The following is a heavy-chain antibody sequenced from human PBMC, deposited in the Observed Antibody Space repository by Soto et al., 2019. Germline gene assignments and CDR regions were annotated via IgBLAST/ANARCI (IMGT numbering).Heavy chain of an antibody. CDR2: IYWDDDK. CDR3: SHRRDMGLGISWNYGDFDY. J-gene: IGHJ4*02. CDR1: GFSLTTSGVG. Sequence: QITLKESGPTLVKPTQTLTLTCTLSGFSLTTSGVGVGWIRQPPGKALEWLALIYWDDDKRYSPSLKSRLTIAKDTSKNQMVLTVTDVDPVDTATYYCSHRRDMGLGISWNYGDFDYWGQGTLVTVSS. D-gene: IGHD1-7*01. V-gene: IGHV2-5*02.